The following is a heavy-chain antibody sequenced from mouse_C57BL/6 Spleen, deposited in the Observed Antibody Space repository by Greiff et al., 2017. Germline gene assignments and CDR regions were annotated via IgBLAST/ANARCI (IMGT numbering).Heavy chain of an antibody. CDR1: RYTFTDYN. V-gene: IGHV1-22*01. J-gene: IGHJ2*01. CDR2: INPNNGGT. D-gene: IGHD1-3*01. CDR3: ARWSKGGFDY. Sequence: VQLQQSGPELVKPGASVKMSCKASRYTFTDYNMHWVKQSHGKSLEWIGYINPNNGGTSYNQKFKGKATLTVNKSSSTAYMELRSLTSEDSAVYYCARWSKGGFDYWGQGTTLTVSS.